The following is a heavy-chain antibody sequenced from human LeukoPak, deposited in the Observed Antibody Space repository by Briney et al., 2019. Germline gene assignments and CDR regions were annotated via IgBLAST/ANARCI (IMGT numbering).Heavy chain of an antibody. CDR1: GYTFTSYA. Sequence: ASVTVSCKASGYTFTSYAMNWVRQAPGQGLEWMGWINTNTGNPTYAQGFTGRFVFSLDTSVSTAYLQISSLKAEDTAVYYCARDIARWMTLNWFDPWGQGTLVTVSS. CDR3: ARDIARWMTLNWFDP. J-gene: IGHJ5*02. CDR2: INTNTGNP. D-gene: IGHD2-2*03. V-gene: IGHV7-4-1*02.